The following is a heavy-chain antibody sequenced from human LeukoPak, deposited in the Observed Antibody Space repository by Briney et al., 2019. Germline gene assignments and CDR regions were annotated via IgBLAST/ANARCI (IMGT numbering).Heavy chain of an antibody. J-gene: IGHJ4*02. Sequence: SETLSLTCSVSGGSISRHYWTWIRQPPGKGLEWIGYTHFSGTTNYNPSLKSRATISLDRAKNQISLTLTSVTAVDTAVYFCARPKAAGSYDFWGQGTLVTVSS. D-gene: IGHD6-13*01. CDR3: ARPKAAGSYDF. CDR1: GGSISRHY. CDR2: THFSGTT. V-gene: IGHV4-59*11.